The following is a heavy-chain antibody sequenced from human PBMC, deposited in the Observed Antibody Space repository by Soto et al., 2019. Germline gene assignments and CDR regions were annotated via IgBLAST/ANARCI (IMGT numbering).Heavy chain of an antibody. J-gene: IGHJ4*02. CDR2: INQDGGGT. Sequence: GGSLRLSCVASGFTFISSFMGWVRQAPGKGLEWVANINQDGGGTYYVDSVEGRFTISRDNAKDSLYLQMNSLRGEDTAVYYCARYFRGSGRCFFDYWGQGTLVTVSS. CDR3: ARYFRGSGRCFFDY. V-gene: IGHV3-7*03. CDR1: GFTFISSF. D-gene: IGHD6-19*01.